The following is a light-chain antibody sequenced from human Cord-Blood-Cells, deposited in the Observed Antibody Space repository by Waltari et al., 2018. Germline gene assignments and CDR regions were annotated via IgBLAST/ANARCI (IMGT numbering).Light chain of an antibody. CDR2: NVS. Sequence: QSALTQPASVSGSPGQSLTISCAGTSSYVGASNYVSCYQQHPGKAPKPLIHNVSNLPSGVSNRFSGSKAGTTASLTSSGLQAEDEADYYCSSYTSSSTVVFGGGTKLTVL. CDR3: SSYTSSSTVV. V-gene: IGLV2-14*01. CDR1: SSYVGASNY. J-gene: IGLJ2*01.